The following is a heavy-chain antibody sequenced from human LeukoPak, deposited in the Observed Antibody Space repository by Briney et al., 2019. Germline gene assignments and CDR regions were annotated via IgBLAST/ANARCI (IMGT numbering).Heavy chain of an antibody. CDR1: GFTFYDYA. CDR3: AKEAGGAFGFDY. J-gene: IGHJ4*02. V-gene: IGHV3-9*03. CDR2: ISWNSGSI. D-gene: IGHD3-3*02. Sequence: PGGSQRLFCAACGFTFYDYAMHWVRHAPGKGVEWVSGISWNSGSIVYGDSVKGRFTISRDNAKNSLYLQMNSLRAEDMALYYCAKEAGGAFGFDYWGQGTLVTVSS.